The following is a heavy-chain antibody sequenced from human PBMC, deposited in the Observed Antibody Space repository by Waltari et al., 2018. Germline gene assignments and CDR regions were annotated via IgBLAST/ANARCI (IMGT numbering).Heavy chain of an antibody. D-gene: IGHD1-7*01. CDR2: IYSSGAG. J-gene: IGHJ1*01. CDR3: ANRGVGNYFKYFRL. Sequence: QVQLQESGPGLVKPTHTLSLTCTVSGEPISDDVSRWTYWTWIRQSAGKGLEWIGHIYSSGAGDYNPSRRSRVTISRDTPKSHFTLKLTSVTAADTAVYYCANRGVGNYFKYFRLWSPGTLVTVSS. V-gene: IGHV4-61*02. CDR1: GEPISDDVSRWTY.